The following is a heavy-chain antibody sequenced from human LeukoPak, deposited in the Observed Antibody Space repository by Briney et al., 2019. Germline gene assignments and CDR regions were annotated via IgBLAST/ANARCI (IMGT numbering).Heavy chain of an antibody. CDR3: ARGGARLVPYRGFDP. D-gene: IGHD3-9*01. CDR1: GFTFSSYA. CDR2: ISYDGSNK. V-gene: IGHV3-30-3*01. Sequence: GGSLRLSCAASGFTFSSYAMHWVRQAPGKGLEWVAVISYDGSNKYYADSVKGRFTISRDNSKNTLYLQMNSLRAEDTAVYYCARGGARLVPYRGFDPWGQGTLVTVSS. J-gene: IGHJ5*02.